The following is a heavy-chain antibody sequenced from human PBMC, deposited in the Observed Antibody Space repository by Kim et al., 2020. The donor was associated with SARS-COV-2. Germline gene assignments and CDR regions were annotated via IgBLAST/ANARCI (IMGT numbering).Heavy chain of an antibody. J-gene: IGHJ5*02. V-gene: IGHV1-18*01. CDR2: ISAYNGNT. CDR1: TYTFTNYG. Sequence: ASVKVSCKASTYTFTNYGITWVRQAPGQGLEWVGWISAYNGNTNYAQKLQGRVTMTTDTSTSTAYMELRSLRSDDTAVYYCAVDYYDSSGDTWFDPWGQGTLVTVSS. D-gene: IGHD3-22*01. CDR3: AVDYYDSSGDTWFDP.